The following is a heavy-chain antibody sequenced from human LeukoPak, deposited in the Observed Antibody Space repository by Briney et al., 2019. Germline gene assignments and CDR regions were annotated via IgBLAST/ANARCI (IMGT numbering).Heavy chain of an antibody. V-gene: IGHV3-21*01. CDR1: GFTFSSYS. Sequence: PGGSLRLSCAASGFTFSSYSMNWVRQAPGKGLEWVSSISSSSSYIYYADSVKGRFTISRDNAKNSLYLQMNSLRAEDTAVYYCAKAWLGLMVYAPGGLDAFDIWGQGAMVTVSS. D-gene: IGHD2-8*01. CDR3: AKAWLGLMVYAPGGLDAFDI. CDR2: ISSSSSYI. J-gene: IGHJ3*02.